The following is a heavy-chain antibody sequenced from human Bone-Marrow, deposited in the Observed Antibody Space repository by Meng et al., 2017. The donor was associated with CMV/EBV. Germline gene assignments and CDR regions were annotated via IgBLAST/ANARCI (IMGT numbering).Heavy chain of an antibody. D-gene: IGHD6-13*01. Sequence: GGSLRLSCAASGFIFSSYSMHWVRQAPGKGPQWVAFIRYDGGNSLYADSVRGRFTISRDNSKNTLYLQMNSLRVEDTGVYYCAYYSSSGYYFDFWGQGTLVTGSS. CDR3: AYYSSSGYYFDF. V-gene: IGHV3-30*02. CDR1: GFIFSSYS. J-gene: IGHJ4*02. CDR2: IRYDGGNS.